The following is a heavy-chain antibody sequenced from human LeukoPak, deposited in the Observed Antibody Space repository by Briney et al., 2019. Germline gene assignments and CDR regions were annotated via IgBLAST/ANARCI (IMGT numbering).Heavy chain of an antibody. CDR1: GGSMISSSYY. J-gene: IGHJ3*02. D-gene: IGHD3-22*01. Sequence: PSETLSLTCAVSGGSMISSSYYWGWIRQPPGKGLEWIGSVYYSGSTYYSPSLKSRVTISLDTSKNQFSLKLRSVTAADSAVYYCARDRYYYDSSSYYSAFDTWGQGTMVTVSS. V-gene: IGHV4-39*07. CDR3: ARDRYYYDSSSYYSAFDT. CDR2: VYYSGST.